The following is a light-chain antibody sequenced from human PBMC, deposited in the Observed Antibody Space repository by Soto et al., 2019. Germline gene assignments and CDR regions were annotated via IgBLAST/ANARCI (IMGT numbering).Light chain of an antibody. Sequence: EIVLTQSPATLSLSPGERATLSCGASQSVSASYLAWYQQKPGLAPRLLIYDASNRAPGIPDRFSGSGSGTDFTLTISRLEPEDFAMYYCQQYGSSPITFGRGTRLEIK. V-gene: IGKV3D-20*01. CDR2: DAS. CDR3: QQYGSSPIT. CDR1: QSVSASY. J-gene: IGKJ5*01.